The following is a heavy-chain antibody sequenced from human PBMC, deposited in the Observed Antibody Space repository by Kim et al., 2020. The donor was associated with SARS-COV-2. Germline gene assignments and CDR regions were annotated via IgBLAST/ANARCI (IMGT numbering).Heavy chain of an antibody. CDR2: ISSSSSYI. V-gene: IGHV3-21*01. Sequence: GGSLRLSCAASGFTFSSYSMNWVRQAPGKGLEWVSSISSSSSYIYYADSVKGRFTISRDNAKNSLYLQMNSLRAEDTAVYYCARESHSSWSTRYYYYGMDVWGQGTTVTVSS. J-gene: IGHJ6*02. CDR3: ARESHSSWSTRYYYYGMDV. D-gene: IGHD6-13*01. CDR1: GFTFSSYS.